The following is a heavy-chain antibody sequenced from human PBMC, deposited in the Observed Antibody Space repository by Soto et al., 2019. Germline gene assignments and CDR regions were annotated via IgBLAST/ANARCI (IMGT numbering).Heavy chain of an antibody. D-gene: IGHD3-22*01. CDR1: GFTFSSYG. V-gene: IGHV3-30*18. CDR2: ISYDGSNK. J-gene: IGHJ3*02. CDR3: AKEGYYDSSGYYSKAFDI. Sequence: GGSLRLSCAASGFTFSSYGMHWVRQAPGKGLEWVAVISYDGSNKYYADSVKGRFTISRNNSKNRLYLQMNSLRAEDTVVYYCAKEGYYDSSGYYSKAFDIWGQGTMVTVSS.